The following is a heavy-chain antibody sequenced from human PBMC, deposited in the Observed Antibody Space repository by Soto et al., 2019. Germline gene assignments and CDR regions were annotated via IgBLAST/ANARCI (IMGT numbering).Heavy chain of an antibody. V-gene: IGHV1-18*01. CDR3: ARGLRNGNSGWLWTDY. CDR2: ISVHNGVT. D-gene: IGHD6-19*01. Sequence: ASVKVSCKASGYSFINYGISWVRQAPGQGLEWMGWISVHNGVTHYAQSLQGRVAMTTDTSTGTAYMELKNLRSDDTAVYYCARGLRNGNSGWLWTDYWGQGTLVTVSS. CDR1: GYSFINYG. J-gene: IGHJ4*02.